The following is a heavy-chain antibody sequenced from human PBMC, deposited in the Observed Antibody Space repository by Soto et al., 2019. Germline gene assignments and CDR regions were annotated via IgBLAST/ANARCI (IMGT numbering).Heavy chain of an antibody. CDR2: ISAYNGNT. CDR3: GRDKVVMGGFWGSDDYGDYEKYYGMDV. J-gene: IGHJ6*02. Sequence: QVQLVQSGAEVKKPGASVKVSCKASGYTFTSYGISWVRQAPGQGLEWMGWISAYNGNTNYAQKLQGRVTMTTDTSTRTAYMELRSLRSDGTAVYYCGRDKVVMGGFWGSDDYGDYEKYYGMDVWGQGTTVTVSS. V-gene: IGHV1-18*04. D-gene: IGHD4-17*01. CDR1: GYTFTSYG.